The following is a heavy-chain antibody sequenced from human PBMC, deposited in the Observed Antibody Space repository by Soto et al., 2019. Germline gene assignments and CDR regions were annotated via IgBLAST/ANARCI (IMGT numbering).Heavy chain of an antibody. D-gene: IGHD6-13*01. CDR2: ISYDGSNK. Sequence: GGSLRLSCAASGFTFSSYGMHWVRQAPGKGLEWVAVISYDGSNKYYVDSVKGRFTISRDNSKNTLYLQMNSLRAEDTAVYYCAKDLNIAAAGRWGYYYYMDVWGKGTTVTVSS. J-gene: IGHJ6*03. V-gene: IGHV3-30*18. CDR1: GFTFSSYG. CDR3: AKDLNIAAAGRWGYYYYMDV.